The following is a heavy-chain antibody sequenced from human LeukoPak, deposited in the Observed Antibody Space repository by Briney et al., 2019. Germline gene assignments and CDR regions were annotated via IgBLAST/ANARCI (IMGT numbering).Heavy chain of an antibody. D-gene: IGHD3-3*01. CDR2: ISYDGSNK. CDR1: GFTFSSYG. J-gene: IGHJ4*02. V-gene: IGHV3-30*03. CDR3: ARERFLEWETYFDY. Sequence: GGSLRLSCAASGFTFSSYGMHWVRQAPGKGLEWVAVISYDGSNKYYADSVKGRFTISRDNSKNTLYLQMNSLRAEDTAVYYCARERFLEWETYFDYWGQGTLVTVSS.